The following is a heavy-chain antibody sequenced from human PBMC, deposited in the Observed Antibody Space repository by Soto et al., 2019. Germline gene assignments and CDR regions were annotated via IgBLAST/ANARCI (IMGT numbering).Heavy chain of an antibody. D-gene: IGHD3-9*01. CDR2: ISSGGRNI. J-gene: IGHJ1*01. CDR3: ARDRGNFDGTPLGYSEL. V-gene: IGHV3-48*02. Sequence: PEGSLRLSCTASGFILSTYSMNWVRQAPGRGLEWVAYISSGGRNIYYADSVKGRLTISRDNAQNSLFLQMNSLRDEDTAVYYCARDRGNFDGTPLGYSELWGQGTLVTVSA. CDR1: GFILSTYS.